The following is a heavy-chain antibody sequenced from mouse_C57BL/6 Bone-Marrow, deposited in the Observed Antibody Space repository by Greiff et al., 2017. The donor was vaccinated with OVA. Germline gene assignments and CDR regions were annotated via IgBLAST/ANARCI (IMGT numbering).Heavy chain of an antibody. Sequence: QVTLKVSGPGILQPSQTLSLTCSFSGFSLSTFGMGVGWIRQPSGKGLEWLANIWWDDAKYYNPALKSRITISKDTSKNQVFLKIANVDTADTATYYCARLYGSSYGYAMDYWGQGTSVTVSS. CDR3: ARLYGSSYGYAMDY. V-gene: IGHV8-8*01. CDR2: IWWDDAK. CDR1: GFSLSTFGMG. J-gene: IGHJ4*01. D-gene: IGHD1-1*01.